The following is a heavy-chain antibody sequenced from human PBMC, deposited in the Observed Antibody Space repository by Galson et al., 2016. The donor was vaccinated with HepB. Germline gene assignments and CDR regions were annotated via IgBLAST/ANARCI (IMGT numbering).Heavy chain of an antibody. CDR1: GFTFRTSA. J-gene: IGHJ6*02. D-gene: IGHD1-14*01. CDR3: AAAYNPRHYYGMDV. V-gene: IGHV1-58*01. CDR2: IVVGRGDT. Sequence: SVKASCKASGFTFRTSAVQWLRQARGQRPEWIGWIVVGRGDTDYADKFQERVTITTDMSTSTAYMELRRLKSDDTAVYYCAAAYNPRHYYGMDVWGQGTTVIVSS.